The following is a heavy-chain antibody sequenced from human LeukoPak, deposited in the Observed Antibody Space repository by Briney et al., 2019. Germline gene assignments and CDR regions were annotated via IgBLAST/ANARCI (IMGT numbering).Heavy chain of an antibody. CDR2: IIPIFGTA. J-gene: IGHJ6*02. CDR1: GYSFTSYW. D-gene: IGHD3-22*01. CDR3: ARGLLSSGYHRRLYGMDV. V-gene: IGHV1-69*01. Sequence: KISCKGSGYSFTSYWISWVRQAPGQGLEWMGGIIPIFGTANYAQKFQGRVTITADESTSTAYMELSSLRSEDTAVYYCARGLLSSGYHRRLYGMDVWGQGTTVTVSS.